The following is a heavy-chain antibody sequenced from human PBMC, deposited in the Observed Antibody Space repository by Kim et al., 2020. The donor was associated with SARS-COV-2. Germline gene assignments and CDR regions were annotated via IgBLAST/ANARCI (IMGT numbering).Heavy chain of an antibody. Sequence: GGSLRLSCVASGFTFSNYGMTWVRQAPGGGLEWVSGITGSGDITAYADSVKGRFTISRDNSKNTLYLQMSSLRAEDTAIYYCANPRQPDCWGQGTLVT. CDR1: GFTFSNYG. CDR3: ANPRQPDC. J-gene: IGHJ4*02. V-gene: IGHV3-23*01. D-gene: IGHD6-13*01. CDR2: ITGSGDIT.